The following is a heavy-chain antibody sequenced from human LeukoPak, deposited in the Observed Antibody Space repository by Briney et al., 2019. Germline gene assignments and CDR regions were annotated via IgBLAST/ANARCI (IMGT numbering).Heavy chain of an antibody. CDR2: INHSGST. J-gene: IGHJ4*02. D-gene: IGHD3-22*01. Sequence: ETLSLTXAVYGGSFSGYYWSWIRRPPGKGLEWIGEINHSGSTNYNPSLKSRVTISVDTSKNQFSLKLSSVTAADTAVYYCAREKDYYDSSGSDYWGQGTLVTVSS. V-gene: IGHV4-34*01. CDR3: AREKDYYDSSGSDY. CDR1: GGSFSGYY.